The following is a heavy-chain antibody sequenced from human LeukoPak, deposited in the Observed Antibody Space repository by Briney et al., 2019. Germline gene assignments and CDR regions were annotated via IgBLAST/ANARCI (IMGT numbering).Heavy chain of an antibody. CDR2: IYSGGST. Sequence: PGGSLRLSCAASGFTVSSNYMSWVRQAPGKGLEWVSVIYSGGSTYYADSVKGRFTISRDNSKNTLYLQMNSLRAEDTAVYYCARDSGYDSPYYFNYWGQGTLVTVSS. D-gene: IGHD5-12*01. CDR3: ARDSGYDSPYYFNY. CDR1: GFTVSSNY. V-gene: IGHV3-53*01. J-gene: IGHJ4*02.